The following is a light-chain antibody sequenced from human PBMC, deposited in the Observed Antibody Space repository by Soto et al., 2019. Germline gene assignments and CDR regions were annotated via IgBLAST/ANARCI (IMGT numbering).Light chain of an antibody. J-gene: IGKJ5*01. CDR1: QSVSSY. CDR2: GAS. V-gene: IGKV3-15*01. Sequence: EIVLTQSPATLSLSPGERATLSCRASQSVSSYLAWYQQKPGQAPRLLIYGASTRATDIPARFSGSGSGTEFTLTISSLQPEDVATYYCQKYNSAPGTFGQGTRLEIK. CDR3: QKYNSAPGT.